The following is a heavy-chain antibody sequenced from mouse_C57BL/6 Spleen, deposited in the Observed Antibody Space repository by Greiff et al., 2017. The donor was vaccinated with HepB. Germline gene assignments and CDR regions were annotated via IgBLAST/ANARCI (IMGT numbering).Heavy chain of an antibody. V-gene: IGHV2-6-1*01. Sequence: VKLQESGPGLVAPSQSLSITCTVSGFSLTSYGVHWVRQPPGKGLEWLVVIWSDGSTTYNSALKSRLSISKDNSKSQVFLKMNSLQTDDTAMYYCARQKLTALYAMDYWGQGTSVTVSS. CDR3: ARQKLTALYAMDY. CDR2: IWSDGST. D-gene: IGHD4-1*01. J-gene: IGHJ4*01. CDR1: GFSLTSYG.